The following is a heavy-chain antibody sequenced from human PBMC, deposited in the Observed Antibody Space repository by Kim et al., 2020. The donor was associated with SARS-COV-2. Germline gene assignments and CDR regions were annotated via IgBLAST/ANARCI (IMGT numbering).Heavy chain of an antibody. D-gene: IGHD6-13*01. CDR2: IYYSGST. CDR1: GGSISSYY. Sequence: SETLSLTCTVSGGSISSYYWSWIRQPPGKGLEWIGYIYYSGSTNYNPSLKSRVTISVDTSKNQFSLKLNSVTAADTAVYYCAREAAGNWYFDLWGRGTLVTVSS. J-gene: IGHJ2*01. CDR3: AREAAGNWYFDL. V-gene: IGHV4-59*12.